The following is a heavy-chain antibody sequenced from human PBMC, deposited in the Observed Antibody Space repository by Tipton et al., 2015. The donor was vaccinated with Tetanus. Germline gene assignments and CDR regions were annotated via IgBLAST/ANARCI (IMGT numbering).Heavy chain of an antibody. V-gene: IGHV4-31*03. CDR2: IYYSGST. Sequence: TLSLTCTISGGSISSYYWSWIRQHPGKGLEWIGYIYYSGSTYYNPSLKSRLTISVDTSKNQFSLNLGSVTAADTAVYYCARVGLHVVAGTGQYYFDYWGRGTLVTVSS. CDR3: ARVGLHVVAGTGQYYFDY. J-gene: IGHJ4*02. CDR1: GGSISSYY. D-gene: IGHD6-19*01.